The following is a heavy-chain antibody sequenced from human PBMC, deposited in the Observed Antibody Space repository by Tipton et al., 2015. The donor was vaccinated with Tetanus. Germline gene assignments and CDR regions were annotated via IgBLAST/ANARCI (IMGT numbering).Heavy chain of an antibody. CDR2: VYYNGNT. D-gene: IGHD6-25*01. Sequence: TLSLTCIVSGGSLFSGSFYWAWIRQPPGKGLEGIGNVYYNGNTYYLSSLKSRVTISADTSKNQFSLSLRSVTAADTAVYYCAKQADNWFDPWGQGTLVTVSS. CDR1: GGSLFSGSFY. CDR3: AKQADNWFDP. V-gene: IGHV4-39*01. J-gene: IGHJ5*02.